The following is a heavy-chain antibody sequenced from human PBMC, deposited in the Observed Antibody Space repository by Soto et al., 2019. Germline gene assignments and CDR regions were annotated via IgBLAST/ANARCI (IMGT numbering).Heavy chain of an antibody. CDR2: IWYDGSNK. Sequence: QVQLVESGGGVVQPGRSLRLSCAASGFTFSSYGMHWVRQAPGKGLEWVAVIWYDGSNKYYADSVKGRFTISRDNSKNTLYLQMNSLRAEDTDVYYCARVGWQYYYDSSGYYTGSDYFDYWGQGTLVTVSS. CDR1: GFTFSSYG. CDR3: ARVGWQYYYDSSGYYTGSDYFDY. V-gene: IGHV3-33*01. D-gene: IGHD3-22*01. J-gene: IGHJ4*02.